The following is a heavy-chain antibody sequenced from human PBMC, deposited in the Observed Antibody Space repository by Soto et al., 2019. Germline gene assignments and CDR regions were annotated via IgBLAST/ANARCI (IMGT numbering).Heavy chain of an antibody. V-gene: IGHV4-39*01. CDR3: ASTHDYGDDWDGAGYYYGMDV. D-gene: IGHD4-17*01. J-gene: IGHJ6*02. Sequence: SETLSLTCTVSGGSISSSSYYWGWIRQPPGKGLEWIGSIYYSGSTYYNPSLKSRVTISVDTSKNQFSLKLSSVTAADTAVYYCASTHDYGDDWDGAGYYYGMDVWGQGTTVPVSS. CDR2: IYYSGST. CDR1: GGSISSSSYY.